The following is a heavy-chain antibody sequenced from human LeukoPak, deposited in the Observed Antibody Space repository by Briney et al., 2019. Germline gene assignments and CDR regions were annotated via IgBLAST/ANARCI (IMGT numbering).Heavy chain of an antibody. Sequence: ASVKVSCKASGYTFTSYDINWVRQATGQGLEWMGWMNPNSGNTGYAQKFQGRVTMTRNTSISTAYMELSSLRSEDTAVYYCARVPHEGSGSDYWGQGTLVTDSS. D-gene: IGHD3-22*01. J-gene: IGHJ4*02. CDR2: MNPNSGNT. V-gene: IGHV1-8*01. CDR3: ARVPHEGSGSDY. CDR1: GYTFTSYD.